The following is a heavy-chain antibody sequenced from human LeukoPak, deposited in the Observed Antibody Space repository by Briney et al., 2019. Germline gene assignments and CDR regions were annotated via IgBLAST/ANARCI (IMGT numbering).Heavy chain of an antibody. D-gene: IGHD5-12*01. CDR1: GYIFIVHY. V-gene: IGHV1-2*02. CDR3: ARDHSVATIGRGYDYYMDV. J-gene: IGHJ6*03. CDR2: ISPNSGGT. Sequence: ASVRVSCKASGYIFIVHYIHWVRQAPGQGLEWMGWISPNSGGTNYAQTFQGRVTMTRDTYMSTVYMELSSLRSDDTAGYYCARDHSVATIGRGYDYYMDVWGKGTTVTVSS.